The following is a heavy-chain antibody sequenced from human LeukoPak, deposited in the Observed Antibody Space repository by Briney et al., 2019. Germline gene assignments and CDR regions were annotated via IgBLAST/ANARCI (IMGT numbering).Heavy chain of an antibody. J-gene: IGHJ4*02. Sequence: SETLSLTCTVSGGSISSTTNYWAWIRQPPRKGMEWIERIYKAGKTNYSPSLRSRLFISVHTSNNQFFIRLSCVTAADTAVYFCTRHQTNNYGPGTPFDFWGQGTLVSVSS. CDR1: GGSISSTTNY. D-gene: IGHD3-10*01. CDR3: TRHQTNNYGPGTPFDF. CDR2: IYKAGKT. V-gene: IGHV4-39*01.